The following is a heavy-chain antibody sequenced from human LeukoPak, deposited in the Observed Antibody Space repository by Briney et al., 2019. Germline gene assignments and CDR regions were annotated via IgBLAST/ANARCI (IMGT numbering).Heavy chain of an antibody. CDR1: GFTVSSNY. V-gene: IGHV3-66*01. D-gene: IGHD3-10*01. CDR3: AVTYGSGSYLDY. J-gene: IGHJ4*02. CDR2: IYSGGAT. Sequence: GGSLRLSCAASGFTVSSNYMSWVRQAPGQGLEWVSVIYSGGATFYADSVKGRFTISRDNSKNTLYLQMNSLRAEDTAVYYCAVTYGSGSYLDYWGQGTLVTVSS.